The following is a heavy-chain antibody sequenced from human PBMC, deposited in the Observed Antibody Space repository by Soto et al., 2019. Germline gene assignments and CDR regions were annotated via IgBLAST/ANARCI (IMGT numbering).Heavy chain of an antibody. CDR3: ARGQPYCTNGVCYVYFDY. CDR2: INHSGST. Sequence: LSLTCAVYGGSFSGYYWSWIRQPPGKGLEWIGEINHSGSTNYNPSLKSRVTISVDTSKNQFSLKLSSVTAADTAVYYCARGQPYCTNGVCYVYFDYWGQGTLVTVSS. CDR1: GGSFSGYY. J-gene: IGHJ4*02. V-gene: IGHV4-34*01. D-gene: IGHD2-8*01.